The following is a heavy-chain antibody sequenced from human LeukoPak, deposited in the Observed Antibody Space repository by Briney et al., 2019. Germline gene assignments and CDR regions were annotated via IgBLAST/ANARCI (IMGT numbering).Heavy chain of an antibody. D-gene: IGHD1-26*01. CDR1: GFTFSSYD. Sequence: QPGRSLRLSCAASGFTFSSYDMHWVRQAPGKGLEWVTVISYDGSNKYYGDSVKGRFTISRDNSKNTLYLKMNNLRAEDTAVYYCAKEGSNGDFDYWGQGTLVTVSS. V-gene: IGHV3-30*18. J-gene: IGHJ4*02. CDR3: AKEGSNGDFDY. CDR2: ISYDGSNK.